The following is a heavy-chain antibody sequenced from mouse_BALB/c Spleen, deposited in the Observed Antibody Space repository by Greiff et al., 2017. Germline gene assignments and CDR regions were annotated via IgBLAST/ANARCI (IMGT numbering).Heavy chain of an antibody. J-gene: IGHJ4*01. V-gene: IGHV14-3*02. CDR2: IDPANGNT. D-gene: IGHD1-2*01. CDR1: GFNIKDTY. CDR3: ARGIITTATRAMDY. Sequence: EVQLQQSGAELVKPGASVKLSCTASGFNIKDTYMHWVKQRPEQGLEWIGRIDPANGNTKYDPKFQGKATITADTSSNTAYLQLSSLTSEDTAVYYCARGIITTATRAMDYWGQGTSVTVSS.